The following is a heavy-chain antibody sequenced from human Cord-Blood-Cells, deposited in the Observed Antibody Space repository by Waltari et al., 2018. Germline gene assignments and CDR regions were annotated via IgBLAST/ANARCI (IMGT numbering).Heavy chain of an antibody. V-gene: IGHV1-2*02. CDR1: GSPFTGYY. D-gene: IGHD7-27*01. J-gene: IGHJ4*02. CDR2: INPNSGGT. CDR3: ARDSVTGERLDY. Sequence: QVQLVQSGAEVKKPGASVKVPCKASGSPFTGYYLHWVRQAPGQGLEWMGWINPNSGGTNYAQKFQGRVTMTRDTSISTAYMELSRLRSDDTAVYYCARDSVTGERLDYWGQGTLVTVSS.